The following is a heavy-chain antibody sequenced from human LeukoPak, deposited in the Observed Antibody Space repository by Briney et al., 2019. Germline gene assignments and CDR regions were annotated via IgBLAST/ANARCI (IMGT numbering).Heavy chain of an antibody. D-gene: IGHD5-18*01. CDR3: ASGAPGYSYVSYYFDY. J-gene: IGHJ4*02. CDR2: ISGSGGST. CDR1: GFTFRSYA. V-gene: IGHV3-23*01. Sequence: GGSLRLSCAASGFTFRSYAMSWVRQAPGKGLEWVSGISGSGGSTYYADSVKGRFTISRDNSKNTLYLQMNSLRAEDTAVYYCASGAPGYSYVSYYFDYWGQGTLVTVSS.